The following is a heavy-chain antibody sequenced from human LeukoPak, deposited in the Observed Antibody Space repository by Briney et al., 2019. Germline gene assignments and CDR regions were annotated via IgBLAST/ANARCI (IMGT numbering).Heavy chain of an antibody. V-gene: IGHV1-3*01. CDR1: GYTFTSYA. Sequence: ASVKVSCKASGYTFTSYAMHWVRQAPGQRLEWMGWINAGNGNTKYSQKFQGRVTITRDTSASTAYMELSSLRSEDTAVYYCARLPYYHDSSGTYFQLWGQGTLVTVSS. CDR3: ARLPYYHDSSGTYFQL. CDR2: INAGNGNT. D-gene: IGHD3-22*01. J-gene: IGHJ1*01.